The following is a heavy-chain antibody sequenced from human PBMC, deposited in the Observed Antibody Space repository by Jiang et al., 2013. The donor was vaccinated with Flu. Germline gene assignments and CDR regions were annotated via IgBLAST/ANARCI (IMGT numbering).Heavy chain of an antibody. CDR2: IYYMGAP. V-gene: IGHV4-31*02. D-gene: IGHD3-22*01. J-gene: IGHJ4*02. CDR3: ARGGGVYDSSGYYRGTPFDY. Sequence: YIYYMGAPTTNPSLKSRVTISVDTSKNQFSLKLSSVTAADTAVYYCARGGGVYDSSGYYRGTPFDYWGQGTLVTVSS.